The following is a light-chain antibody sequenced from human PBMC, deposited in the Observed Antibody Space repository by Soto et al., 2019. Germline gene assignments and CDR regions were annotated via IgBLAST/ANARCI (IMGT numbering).Light chain of an antibody. Sequence: QSVETQPRSVSGSPGQRVTISCTGSSSNIGATYDVQWYQQLPGTAPKLLIYGNSNRPSGVPDRFSGSKSGTSASLAITGLQADDEADYYRQSYDSSLSAHHAFGPGTKVTAL. J-gene: IGLJ1*01. CDR1: SSNIGATYD. CDR3: QSYDSSLSAHHA. CDR2: GNS. V-gene: IGLV1-40*01.